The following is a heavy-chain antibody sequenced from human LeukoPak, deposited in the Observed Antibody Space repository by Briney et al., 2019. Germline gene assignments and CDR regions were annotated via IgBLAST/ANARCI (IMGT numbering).Heavy chain of an antibody. Sequence: SLRLSCAASGFTFDDYAMHWVRQAPGKGLEWVSGISWNSGSIGYADSVKGRFTISRDNAKNSLYLQMNSLRAEDTALYYCAKDRGFDILTGSISYGMDVWGQGTTVTVSS. J-gene: IGHJ6*02. D-gene: IGHD3-9*01. V-gene: IGHV3-9*01. CDR2: ISWNSGSI. CDR1: GFTFDDYA. CDR3: AKDRGFDILTGSISYGMDV.